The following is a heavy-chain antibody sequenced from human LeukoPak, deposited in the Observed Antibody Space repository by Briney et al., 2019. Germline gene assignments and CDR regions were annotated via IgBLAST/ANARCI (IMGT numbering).Heavy chain of an antibody. CDR2: ISSSGST. V-gene: IGHV4-38-2*02. D-gene: IGHD6-6*01. J-gene: IGHJ4*02. CDR3: VRSSSSIFDY. CDR1: GSSIRSTYS. Sequence: PSETLSLTCTVSGSSIRSTYSWGWIRQPPGKGLEWIGRISSSGSTNYNPSLKSRVTISVDTSKNQFSLKLSSVTAADTAVYYCVRSSSSIFDYWGQGTLVTVSS.